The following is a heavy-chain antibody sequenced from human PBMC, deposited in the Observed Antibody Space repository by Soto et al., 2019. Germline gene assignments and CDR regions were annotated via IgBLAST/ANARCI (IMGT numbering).Heavy chain of an antibody. CDR2: IYYSGST. V-gene: IGHV4-59*12. D-gene: IGHD1-26*01. Sequence: SETLSLTCTVSGGSISSYYWSWIRQPPGKGLEWIGYIYYSGSTYYNPSLKSRVTISVDTSKNQFSLKLSSVTAADTAVYYCARVPSSNYYGMDVWGQGTTVTVSS. CDR1: GGSISSYY. J-gene: IGHJ6*02. CDR3: ARVPSSNYYGMDV.